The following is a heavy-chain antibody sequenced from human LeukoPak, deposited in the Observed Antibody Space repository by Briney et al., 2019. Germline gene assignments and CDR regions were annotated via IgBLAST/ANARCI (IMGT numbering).Heavy chain of an antibody. CDR1: GFTFSRYW. Sequence: QPGGSLRLSYAASGFTFSRYWMRWVRQAPGKGLEGVANIKNDGSEEYYVDPVKGRFTISRDNARNSLFLQMNSLTVEDTAVYYCARAIRGSAVDTGDRWGQGTLVTVSS. V-gene: IGHV3-7*01. J-gene: IGHJ4*02. CDR3: ARAIRGSAVDTGDR. CDR2: IKNDGSEE. D-gene: IGHD3-10*01.